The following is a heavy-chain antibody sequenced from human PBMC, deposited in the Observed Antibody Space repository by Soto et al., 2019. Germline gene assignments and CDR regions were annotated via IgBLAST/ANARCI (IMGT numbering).Heavy chain of an antibody. J-gene: IGHJ4*02. Sequence: LSATLSLTCAVSGCSIRSGGYPWSWIRQPPGKGPEWVGEIYHSGSTYYKPSPKSRVTISVDRSKNQFSLKLSSVTAADTAVYFCARVPDYWGQGTLVTVS. V-gene: IGHV4-30-2*01. CDR2: IYHSGST. CDR1: GCSIRSGGYP. CDR3: ARVPDY.